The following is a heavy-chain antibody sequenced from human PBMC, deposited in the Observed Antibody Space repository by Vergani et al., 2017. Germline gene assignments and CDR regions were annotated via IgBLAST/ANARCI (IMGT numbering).Heavy chain of an antibody. Sequence: QVQLVQSGAEVKKPGASVKVSCKASGYTFTSYGISWVRQAPGQGLEWMGWISAYNGNTNYAQKLQGRVTMTTDTSTSTAYMELRSLISDDTAVYYCAIDAPGIAAAGAPYYFDYWGQGTLVTVSS. V-gene: IGHV1-18*04. CDR2: ISAYNGNT. D-gene: IGHD6-13*01. CDR3: AIDAPGIAAAGAPYYFDY. CDR1: GYTFTSYG. J-gene: IGHJ4*02.